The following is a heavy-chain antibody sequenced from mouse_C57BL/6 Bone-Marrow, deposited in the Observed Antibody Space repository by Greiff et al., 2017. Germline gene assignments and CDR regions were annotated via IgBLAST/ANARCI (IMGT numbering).Heavy chain of an antibody. CDR3: ARPIITTVVEYFDY. J-gene: IGHJ2*01. Sequence: EVQLQESGGDLVKPGGSLKLSCAASGFTFSSYGMSWVRQTPDKRLEWVATISSGGSYTYYPDSEKGRFTISRDNAKNTLYLQMSSLKSEDTAMYYCARPIITTVVEYFDYWGQGTTLTVSS. V-gene: IGHV5-6*01. CDR2: ISSGGSYT. CDR1: GFTFSSYG. D-gene: IGHD1-1*01.